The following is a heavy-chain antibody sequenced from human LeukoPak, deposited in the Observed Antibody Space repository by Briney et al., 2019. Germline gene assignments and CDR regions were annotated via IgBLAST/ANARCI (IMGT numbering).Heavy chain of an antibody. J-gene: IGHJ4*02. D-gene: IGHD2-2*01. Sequence: SQTLSLTCTVSGGSISSGSYYWSWIRQPAGKGLEWIGRIYTSGSTNYNPSLKCRVTISVDTSKNQFSLKLSSVTAADTAVYYCARGPLGYCSSTSCYYWGQGTLVTVSS. CDR3: ARGPLGYCSSTSCYY. CDR1: GGSISSGSYY. CDR2: IYTSGST. V-gene: IGHV4-61*02.